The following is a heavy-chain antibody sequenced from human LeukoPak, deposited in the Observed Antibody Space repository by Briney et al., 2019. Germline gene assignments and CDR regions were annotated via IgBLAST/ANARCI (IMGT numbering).Heavy chain of an antibody. V-gene: IGHV3-23*01. D-gene: IGHD4-17*01. CDR1: GFTFSSYA. J-gene: IGHJ4*02. CDR3: ARLGGVDY. Sequence: GGSLRLSCAASGFTFSSYAMTWVHQAPGKGLQWVSAVSGSGAHTYYADSVKGRFTISRDNAKNSLYLQMNSLRAEDTAVYYCARLGGVDYWGQGTLVTVSS. CDR2: VSGSGAHT.